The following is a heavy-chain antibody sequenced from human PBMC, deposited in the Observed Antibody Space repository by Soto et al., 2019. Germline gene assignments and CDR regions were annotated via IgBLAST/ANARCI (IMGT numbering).Heavy chain of an antibody. Sequence: PSETLSLTCAVSGYSISSSYYWGWIRQPPGKGLEWIGSIYHSGNTYYNPSLKSRVTISVDTSKNQFSLKLSPVTAADTAVFYCARDPLPYTGYAYSWFDPWGQGILVTVSS. J-gene: IGHJ5*02. D-gene: IGHD3-16*01. CDR1: GYSISSSYY. CDR2: IYHSGNT. CDR3: ARDPLPYTGYAYSWFDP. V-gene: IGHV4-38-2*02.